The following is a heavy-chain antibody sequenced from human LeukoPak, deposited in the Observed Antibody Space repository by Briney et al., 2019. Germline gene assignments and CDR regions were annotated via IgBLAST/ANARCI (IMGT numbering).Heavy chain of an antibody. V-gene: IGHV4-61*02. CDR1: GGSISSGSYY. J-gene: IGHJ4*02. CDR3: ASGGTGYSNGWNYFDY. D-gene: IGHD5-12*01. Sequence: PSETLSLTCTVSGGSISSGSYYWSWIRQPAGKGLEWIGRIYTSGSTNYNPSLKSRVTMSVDTSKKQFSLKLSSVTAADTAIYYCASGGTGYSNGWNYFDYWGQGTLVTVSS. CDR2: IYTSGST.